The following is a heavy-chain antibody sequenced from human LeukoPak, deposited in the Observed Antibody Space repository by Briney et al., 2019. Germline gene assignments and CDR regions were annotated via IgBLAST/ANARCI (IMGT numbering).Heavy chain of an antibody. CDR1: GGSVSSSSYY. V-gene: IGHV4-39*07. Sequence: SETLSLTCTVSGGSVSSSSYYWGWIRQPPGKGLEWIGTIYYSGGTYYNPSLKSRVTISVDTSKNQFSLKLSSVTAADTAVYYCARTLKPVRGVIIGAFDYWGQGTLVTVSS. CDR2: IYYSGGT. J-gene: IGHJ4*02. D-gene: IGHD3-10*01. CDR3: ARTLKPVRGVIIGAFDY.